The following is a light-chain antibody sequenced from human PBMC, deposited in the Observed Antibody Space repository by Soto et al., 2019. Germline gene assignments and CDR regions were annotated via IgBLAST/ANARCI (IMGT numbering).Light chain of an antibody. CDR1: QIVVYSDGNAY. CDR3: KQGTYWPPT. V-gene: IGKV2-30*01. J-gene: IGKJ1*01. CDR2: TVS. Sequence: EVVMTQSPPSLPVTLGQPAAISCRSSQIVVYSDGNAYLNWFHQRPGHSPRRLIYTVSKRDSGVPDRFSGGGSGTDFTLKISRVEAEDVGIYDCKQGTYWPPTCGQGTKVEI.